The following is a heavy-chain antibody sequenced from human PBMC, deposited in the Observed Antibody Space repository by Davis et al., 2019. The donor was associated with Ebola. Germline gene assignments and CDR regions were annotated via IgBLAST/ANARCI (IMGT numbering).Heavy chain of an antibody. J-gene: IGHJ4*02. Sequence: PGGSLRLSCAASGFTFSDHYMSWIRQAPGKGLEWISYISSSTYTKYADSVKGRFTISRDNAKNSLYLQMNSLRAEDTAVYYCAREARYCSGGSCYRNYYFDYWGQGTLVTVSS. D-gene: IGHD2-15*01. V-gene: IGHV3-11*06. CDR2: ISSSTYT. CDR3: AREARYCSGGSCYRNYYFDY. CDR1: GFTFSDHY.